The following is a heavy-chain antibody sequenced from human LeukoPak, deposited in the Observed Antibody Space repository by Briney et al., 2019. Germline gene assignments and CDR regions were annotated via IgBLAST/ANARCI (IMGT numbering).Heavy chain of an antibody. CDR1: GFIITSHW. Sequence: PGGSLRLSCEASGFIITSHWMSWVRQAPGKRPEGVANIKQDGSDKYYLDSVKGRFTISRDNAKNSPYLQMNSLRDEDTAMYYCVRGGGTLDMWGQETMVTVSS. D-gene: IGHD1-1*01. CDR3: VRGGGTLDM. J-gene: IGHJ3*02. V-gene: IGHV3-7*01. CDR2: IKQDGSDK.